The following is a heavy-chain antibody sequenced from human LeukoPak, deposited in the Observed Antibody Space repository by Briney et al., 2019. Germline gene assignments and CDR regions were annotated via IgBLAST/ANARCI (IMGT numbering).Heavy chain of an antibody. CDR2: IKQDGSEK. V-gene: IGHV3-7*01. Sequence: PGGSLRLSCAASGFTFSSYWMSWVRQAPGKGLEWVANIKQDGSEKYYVDSVKGRFTISRDNAKNSLYLQMNSLRAEDTAVYYCARPGGSGSYFHYYYYMDVWGKGTTVTVSS. D-gene: IGHD3-10*01. CDR3: ARPGGSGSYFHYYYYMDV. CDR1: GFTFSSYW. J-gene: IGHJ6*03.